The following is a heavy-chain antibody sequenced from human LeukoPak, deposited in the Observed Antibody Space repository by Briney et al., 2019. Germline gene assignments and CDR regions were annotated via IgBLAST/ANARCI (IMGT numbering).Heavy chain of an antibody. D-gene: IGHD3-22*01. CDR3: ARVTYYYDSSGYGFFDY. J-gene: IGHJ4*02. V-gene: IGHV3-48*04. CDR1: GFTFSSYS. CDR2: ISSSSSTI. Sequence: PGGSLRLSCAASGFTFSSYSMNWVRQAPGKGLEWVSYISSSSSTIYYADSVKGRFTISRDNAKNSLYLQMNSLRAEDTAVYYCARVTYYYDSSGYGFFDYWGQGTLVTVSS.